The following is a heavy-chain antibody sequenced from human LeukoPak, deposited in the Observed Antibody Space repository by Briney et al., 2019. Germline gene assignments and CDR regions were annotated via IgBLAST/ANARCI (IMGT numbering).Heavy chain of an antibody. CDR1: GFTFSSFA. Sequence: GGSLRLSCAASGFTFSSFAKSWVRQAPGKGLEWVSGISDSGASTYYPDSVKGRFTISRDNSKNRLYLQMNSLRAEDTAVYYCARDLYRPTTVVKSAYWGQGTLVTVSS. D-gene: IGHD4-23*01. CDR2: ISDSGAST. CDR3: ARDLYRPTTVVKSAY. J-gene: IGHJ4*02. V-gene: IGHV3-23*01.